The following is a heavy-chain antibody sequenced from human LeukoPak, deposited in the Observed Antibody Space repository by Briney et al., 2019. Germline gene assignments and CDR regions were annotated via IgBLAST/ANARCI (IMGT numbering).Heavy chain of an antibody. D-gene: IGHD2-2*01. CDR1: AFTFRTYW. CDR3: AREGKLEPTAMPT. Sequence: GGSLRLSCVASAFTFRTYWMHWVRQVPGKGPVWLSRINPDVSSTTYADSVKGRFTISRDNAKNMLYLQINSLRVEDTAIYYCAREGKLEPTAMPTWGQGSLVVVSS. CDR2: INPDVSST. J-gene: IGHJ5*02. V-gene: IGHV3-74*01.